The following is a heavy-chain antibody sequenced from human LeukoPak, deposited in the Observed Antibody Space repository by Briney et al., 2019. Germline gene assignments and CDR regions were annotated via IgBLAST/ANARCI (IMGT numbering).Heavy chain of an antibody. V-gene: IGHV3-23*01. CDR2: ISGSASST. CDR1: GFTFSDYA. CDR3: AKTRYYYDSSGYPDY. J-gene: IGHJ4*02. D-gene: IGHD3-22*01. Sequence: PGGSLRLSCAASGFTFSDYALSWVRQAPGKGLEWVSAISGSASSTYYADSVKGRFTISRDNSKNTLYLQMNSLRAEDTAVYYCAKTRYYYDSSGYPDYWGQGTLVTVSS.